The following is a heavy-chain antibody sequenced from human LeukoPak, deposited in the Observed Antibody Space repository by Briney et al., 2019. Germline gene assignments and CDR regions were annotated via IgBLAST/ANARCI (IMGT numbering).Heavy chain of an antibody. V-gene: IGHV4-34*01. CDR3: ARGGGIAVAGTASRRKNWFDP. J-gene: IGHJ5*02. Sequence: SETLSLTCAVYGGSFSGYYWSWIRQPPGKGLEWIGEINHSGSTNYNPSLKSRVTISVDTSKNQFSLKLGSVTAADTAVYYCARGGGIAVAGTASRRKNWFDPWGQGTLVTVSS. CDR1: GGSFSGYY. D-gene: IGHD6-19*01. CDR2: INHSGST.